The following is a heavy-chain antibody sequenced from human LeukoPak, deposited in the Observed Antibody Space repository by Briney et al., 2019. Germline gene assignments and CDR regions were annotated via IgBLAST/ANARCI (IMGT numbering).Heavy chain of an antibody. CDR1: GGTFSSYA. D-gene: IGHD2-2*02. J-gene: IGHJ4*02. V-gene: IGHV1-69*13. Sequence: GASVKVSCKASGGTFSSYAISWVRQAPGQGLEWMGGIIPIFGTANYAQKFQGRVTITADESTSTVYMELSSLRSEDTAVYYCARGAAIDGICDYWGQGTLVTVSS. CDR3: ARGAAIDGICDY. CDR2: IIPIFGTA.